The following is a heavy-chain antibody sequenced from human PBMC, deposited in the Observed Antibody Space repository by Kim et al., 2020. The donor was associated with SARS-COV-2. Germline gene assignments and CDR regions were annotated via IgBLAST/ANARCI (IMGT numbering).Heavy chain of an antibody. D-gene: IGHD2-15*01. Sequence: GGSLRLSCAASGFTFDDYAMHWVRQAPGKGLEWVSLISGDGGSTYYADSVKGRFTISRDNIKNSLYLQMNSLRTEDTALYYCAKSWAAGYYYYYMDVWGKGTTVTVSS. CDR3: AKSWAAGYYYYYMDV. CDR1: GFTFDDYA. J-gene: IGHJ6*03. CDR2: ISGDGGST. V-gene: IGHV3-43*02.